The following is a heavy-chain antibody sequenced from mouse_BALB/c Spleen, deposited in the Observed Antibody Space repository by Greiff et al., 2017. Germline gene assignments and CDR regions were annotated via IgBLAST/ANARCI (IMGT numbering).Heavy chain of an antibody. CDR3: ARYLASHY. CDR1: GYTFTSYD. V-gene: IGHV1S56*01. J-gene: IGHJ2*01. Sequence: VQVVESGPELVKPGALVKISCKASGYTFTSYDINWVKQRPGQGLEWIGWIYPGDGSTKYNEKFKGKATLTSDKSSSTAYMELSSLTSEDSAVYYCARYLASHYWGQGTTLTVSS. D-gene: IGHD6-1*01. CDR2: IYPGDGST.